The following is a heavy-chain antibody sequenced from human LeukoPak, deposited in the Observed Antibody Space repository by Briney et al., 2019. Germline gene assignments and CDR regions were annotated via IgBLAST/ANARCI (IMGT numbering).Heavy chain of an antibody. V-gene: IGHV1-46*01. Sequence: GASVKVSCKAFGYTFTSYFMHWVRQAPGQGLEWMGIINPSGGSTSYAQKFQGRVTMTRDMSTSTVYMELSSLRSEDTAVYYCARVSHSGSYGFVYYFDYWGQGTLVTVSS. D-gene: IGHD3-10*01. CDR3: ARVSHSGSYGFVYYFDY. J-gene: IGHJ4*02. CDR1: GYTFTSYF. CDR2: INPSGGST.